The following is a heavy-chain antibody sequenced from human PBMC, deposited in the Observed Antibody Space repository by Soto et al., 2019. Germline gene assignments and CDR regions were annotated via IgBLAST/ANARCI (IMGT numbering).Heavy chain of an antibody. V-gene: IGHV3-30*18. Sequence: PGGSLRLSCAASGFTFSSYGMHWVRQAPGKGLEWVAVISYDGSNKYYADSVKGRFTISRDNSKNTLYLQMNSLRAEDTAVYYCAKDIAVVGGMDVWGQGTTVTVSS. CDR3: AKDIAVVGGMDV. D-gene: IGHD6-19*01. CDR2: ISYDGSNK. CDR1: GFTFSSYG. J-gene: IGHJ6*02.